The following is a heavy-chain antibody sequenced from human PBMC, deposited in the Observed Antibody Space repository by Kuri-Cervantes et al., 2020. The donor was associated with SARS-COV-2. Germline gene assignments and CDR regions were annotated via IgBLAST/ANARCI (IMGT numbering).Heavy chain of an antibody. D-gene: IGHD5-18*01. J-gene: IGHJ6*02. Sequence: CAASGFTFSNYVMHWVRQAPGKGPEWVTIISYDGSNKYYADSAKARFTISRDNSKNTLNLQMNSLRAEDAAVYYCAKGRDTAKYGMDVWGQGTTVTVSS. CDR3: AKGRDTAKYGMDV. CDR1: GFTFSNYV. V-gene: IGHV3-30*18. CDR2: ISYDGSNK.